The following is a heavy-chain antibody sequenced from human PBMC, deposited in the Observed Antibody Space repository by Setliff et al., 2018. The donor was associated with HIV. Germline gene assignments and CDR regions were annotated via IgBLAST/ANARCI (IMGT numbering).Heavy chain of an antibody. CDR2: IIPIFGTG. D-gene: IGHD3-22*01. J-gene: IGHJ3*01. V-gene: IGHV1-69*13. Sequence: RASVKVSCKASGGTFINSAFNWVRQAPGQGLQWMGSIIPIFGTGNYAERFQGRLTITADESTSSAYMELSGLTSEDTAVYYCSTGRHYYDSSDYPANPFDAWGQGTKVTVSS. CDR3: STGRHYYDSSDYPANPFDA. CDR1: GGTFINSA.